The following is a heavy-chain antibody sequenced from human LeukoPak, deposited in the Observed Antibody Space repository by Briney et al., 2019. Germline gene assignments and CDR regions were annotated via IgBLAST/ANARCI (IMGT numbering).Heavy chain of an antibody. J-gene: IGHJ5*02. CDR2: INHSGST. CDR1: GGSFSGYY. D-gene: IGHD3-16*02. V-gene: IGHV4-34*01. CDR3: ASGIIDWFDP. Sequence: SETLSLTCAVYGGSFSGYYWSWIRQPTGKGLEWIGEINHSGSTNYNPSLKSRVTISVDTSKNQFSLKLSSVTAADTAVYYCASGIIDWFDPRGQGTLVTVSS.